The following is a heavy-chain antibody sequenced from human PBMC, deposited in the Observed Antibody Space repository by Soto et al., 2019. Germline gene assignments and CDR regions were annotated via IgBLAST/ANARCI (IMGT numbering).Heavy chain of an antibody. CDR2: ISYSGST. Sequence: SETLSLTCTVSGGSISSGNYYWSWIRQPPGKGLEWIGFISYSGSTYYNASLKSRVTISVDTSKTQFSLKLSSVTAADTAIYYCARDRPVYGSGKYYLDYWGQGILVTVSS. J-gene: IGHJ4*02. D-gene: IGHD3-10*01. V-gene: IGHV4-30-4*02. CDR3: ARDRPVYGSGKYYLDY. CDR1: GGSISSGNYY.